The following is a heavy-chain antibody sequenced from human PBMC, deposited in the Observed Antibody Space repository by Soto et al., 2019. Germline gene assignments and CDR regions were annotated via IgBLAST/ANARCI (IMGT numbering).Heavy chain of an antibody. D-gene: IGHD5-18*01. CDR2: IXXXGXNX. Sequence: GGSLRLSCAASGFTFSNHAFHWVRQAPGKGLEWXAVIXXXGXNXXXAXXXXGRFTISRDNSKSTLYLQISSLRPEDTAVYFCARGIQLWLRLFDYWGQGALVTVSS. V-gene: IGHV3-30-3*01. CDR3: ARGIQLWLRLFDY. J-gene: IGHJ4*02. CDR1: GFTFSNHA.